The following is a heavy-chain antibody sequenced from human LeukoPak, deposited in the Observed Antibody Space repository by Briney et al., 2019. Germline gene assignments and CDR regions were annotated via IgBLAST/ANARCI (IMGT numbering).Heavy chain of an antibody. CDR3: AREGVPSIVVVPAADHGVSFDP. V-gene: IGHV4-30-4*01. Sequence: SETLSLTCTVSGGSISSGDYYWSWIRQPPGKGLEWIGYIYYSGSTYYNPSLKGRVTISVDTSKNQFSLKLSSVTAADTAVYYCAREGVPSIVVVPAADHGVSFDPWGQGTLVTVSS. CDR2: IYYSGST. CDR1: GGSISSGDYY. J-gene: IGHJ5*02. D-gene: IGHD2-2*01.